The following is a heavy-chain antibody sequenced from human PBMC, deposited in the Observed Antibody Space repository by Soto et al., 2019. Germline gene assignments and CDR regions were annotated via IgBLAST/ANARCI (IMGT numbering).Heavy chain of an antibody. CDR3: AKGYYYDSSGYRLGFDY. CDR1: GFTFSSYA. D-gene: IGHD3-22*01. J-gene: IGHJ4*02. CDR2: ISGSGGST. V-gene: IGHV3-23*01. Sequence: VQLLESGGGLVQPGGSLRLSCAASGFTFSSYAMSWVRQAPGKGLEWVSAISGSGGSTYYADSVKGRFTISRDNSKNTLYLQMNSLRAEDTAVYYCAKGYYYDSSGYRLGFDYWGQGTLVTVSS.